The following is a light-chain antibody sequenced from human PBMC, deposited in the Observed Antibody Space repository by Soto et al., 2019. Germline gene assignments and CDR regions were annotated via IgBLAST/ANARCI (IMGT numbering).Light chain of an antibody. J-gene: IGKJ4*01. CDR3: EQAHVSGT. CDR2: GTS. CDR1: QSVSSSF. V-gene: IGKV3-20*01. Sequence: ASQSVSSSFLAWFQHKPGQAPRLLIHGTSIRATGIPDRFSGSGSGTALTLSVIGLEPEHSALSFCEQAHVSGTFPGGTKVDIK.